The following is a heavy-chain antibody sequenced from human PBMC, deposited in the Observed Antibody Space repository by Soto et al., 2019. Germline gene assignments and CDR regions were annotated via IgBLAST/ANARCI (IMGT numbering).Heavy chain of an antibody. V-gene: IGHV3-49*03. CDR2: IRSKAYGGTT. Sequence: GGSLRLSCTASGFTFGDYAMSWFRQAPGKGLEWVGFIRSKAYGGTTEYAASVKGRFTISRDDSKSIAYLQMNSLKTEDTAVYYWTLPWHDYSNYFDYWGQGTLVTVSS. CDR3: TLPWHDYSNYFDY. J-gene: IGHJ4*02. CDR1: GFTFGDYA. D-gene: IGHD4-4*01.